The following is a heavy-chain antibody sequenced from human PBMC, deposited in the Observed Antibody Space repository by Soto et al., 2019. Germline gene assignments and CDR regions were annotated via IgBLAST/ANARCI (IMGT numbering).Heavy chain of an antibody. J-gene: IGHJ4*02. Sequence: QVQLQESGPGLVKPSQTLSLTCTVSGGSISSGGYYWSWIRQHPGKGLEWIGYIYYSGSTYYNPSLKSRVTISVDTSKNQFSLKLSSVTAADTAVYYCARESPSGLGGRYGVDYWGQGTLVTVSS. CDR1: GGSISSGGYY. CDR2: IYYSGST. CDR3: ARESPSGLGGRYGVDY. V-gene: IGHV4-31*03. D-gene: IGHD3-10*01.